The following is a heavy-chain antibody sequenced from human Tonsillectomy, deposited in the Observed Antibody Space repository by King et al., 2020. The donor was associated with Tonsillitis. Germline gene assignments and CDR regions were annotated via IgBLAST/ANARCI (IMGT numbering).Heavy chain of an antibody. Sequence: QLQESGPGLVKPSETLSLTCAVSGYSISSGYYWGWIRQPPGKGLEWIVNIFHSGTAYYNPSLKSRVTISVDTSKNQFSLKLSSVTAADTAVYYCARAGGYFYDSRCYTSSFNIWGQGTMVPVSS. J-gene: IGHJ3*02. V-gene: IGHV4-38-2*01. CDR1: GYSISSGYY. CDR3: ARAGGYFYDSRCYTSSFNI. D-gene: IGHD3-22*01. CDR2: IFHSGTA.